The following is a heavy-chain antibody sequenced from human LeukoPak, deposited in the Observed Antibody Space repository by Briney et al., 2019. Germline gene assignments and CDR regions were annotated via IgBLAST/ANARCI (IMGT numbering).Heavy chain of an antibody. V-gene: IGHV3-30-3*01. Sequence: PGGSLRLSCAASGFTFSSYAMHWVRQAPGKGLEWVAVISYDGSNKYYADSVKGRFTISRDNSKNTLYLQMNSLRAEDTAVYYCARDLSGWYSVSNWFDPWGQGTLVTVSS. CDR2: ISYDGSNK. CDR1: GFTFSSYA. D-gene: IGHD6-13*01. CDR3: ARDLSGWYSVSNWFDP. J-gene: IGHJ5*02.